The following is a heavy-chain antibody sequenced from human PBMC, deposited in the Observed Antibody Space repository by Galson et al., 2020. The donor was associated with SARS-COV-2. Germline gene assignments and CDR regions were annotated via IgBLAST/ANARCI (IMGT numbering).Heavy chain of an antibody. V-gene: IGHV4-59*08. D-gene: IGHD3-22*01. J-gene: IGHJ4*02. CDR2: IYYTGIT. Sequence: IRQSPEMGLEWMGHIYYTGITNYNPSLKGRVTISIDTSNYQFSLRLSSVTAADTAVYYCAGVTNYYDSRRFPKRWVDRWGQGTLVTVSA. CDR3: AGVTNYYDSRRFPKRWVDR.